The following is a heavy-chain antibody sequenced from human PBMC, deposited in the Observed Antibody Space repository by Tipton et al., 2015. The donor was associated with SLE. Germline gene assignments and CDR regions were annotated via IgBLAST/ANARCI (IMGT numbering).Heavy chain of an antibody. Sequence: TLSLTCAVSGYSISSGYYWSWIRQSPGKGLEWIGEINHSGSTNYNPSLKSRVTISVDTSKNQFSLKLSSVTAADTAVYYCARVGSLVGYAFDIWGQGTMVTVSS. J-gene: IGHJ3*02. D-gene: IGHD2-8*02. V-gene: IGHV4-38-2*01. CDR1: GYSISSGYY. CDR2: INHSGST. CDR3: ARVGSLVGYAFDI.